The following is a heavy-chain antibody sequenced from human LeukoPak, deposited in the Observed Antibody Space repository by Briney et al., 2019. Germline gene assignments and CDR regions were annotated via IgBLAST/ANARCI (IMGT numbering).Heavy chain of an antibody. V-gene: IGHV4-59*13. CDR3: ARQANYAKRGFDP. J-gene: IGHJ5*02. CDR2: IYYSGST. D-gene: IGHD1-7*01. Sequence: PSGTLSLTCTVSGGSISSYYWSWIRQPPGKGLEWIGYIYYSGSTNYNPSLKSRVTISVDTSKNQFSLKLSSVTAADTAVYYCARQANYAKRGFDPWGQGTLVTVSS. CDR1: GGSISSYY.